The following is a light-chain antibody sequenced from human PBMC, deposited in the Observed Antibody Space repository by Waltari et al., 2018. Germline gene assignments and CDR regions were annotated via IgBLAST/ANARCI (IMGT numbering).Light chain of an antibody. J-gene: IGKJ4*01. Sequence: DIVMTQSPDSLAVSLGERDTINCKSSQSVLWTSNNRDYLAWYQQKPGQPPKLLIYWASARESGVPDRFSGSGSGTDFTLTISSLQAEDVAVYYCQQYYDSPLTFGGGTKVEIK. CDR2: WAS. CDR3: QQYYDSPLT. CDR1: QSVLWTSNNRDY. V-gene: IGKV4-1*01.